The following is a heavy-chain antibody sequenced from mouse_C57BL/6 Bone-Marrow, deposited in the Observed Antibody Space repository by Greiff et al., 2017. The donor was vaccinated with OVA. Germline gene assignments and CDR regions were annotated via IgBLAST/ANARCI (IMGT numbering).Heavy chain of an antibody. Sequence: VQLQQSGAELVRPGASVKLSCKASGYTFTSYGISWVKQRTGQGLEWIGEIYPRSGNTYYNEKFKGKATLTADKSSSTAYMELRSLTSEDSAVYFCARSSGSPFAYWGQGTLVTVSA. CDR1: GYTFTSYG. J-gene: IGHJ3*01. CDR3: ARSSGSPFAY. D-gene: IGHD3-2*02. CDR2: IYPRSGNT. V-gene: IGHV1-81*01.